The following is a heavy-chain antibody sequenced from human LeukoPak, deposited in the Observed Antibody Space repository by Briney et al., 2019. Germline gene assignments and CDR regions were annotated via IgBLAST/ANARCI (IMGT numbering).Heavy chain of an antibody. V-gene: IGHV4-34*01. CDR2: INHSGST. J-gene: IGHJ4*02. Sequence: SETLSLTCIVSGGSISSYYWSWIRQPPGKGLEWIGEINHSGSTNYNPSLKSRVTISVDTSKNQFSLKLSSVTAADTAVYYCARLDGYSSSCLDYWGQGTLVTVSS. CDR3: ARLDGYSSSCLDY. CDR1: GGSISSYY. D-gene: IGHD6-13*01.